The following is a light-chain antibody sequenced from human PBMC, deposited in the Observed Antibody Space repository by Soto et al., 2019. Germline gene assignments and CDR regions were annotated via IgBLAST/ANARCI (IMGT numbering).Light chain of an antibody. Sequence: EIVMTQSPATLSVSPGERATLSCRASQSVSSNLAWYQQKPGQAPRLLIYGASNRATGVPDRFSGGGSGTDFTLTISILEPEDLGVYYCQHYGQTFGPGTKVDIK. V-gene: IGKV3D-15*03. J-gene: IGKJ1*01. CDR1: QSVSSN. CDR2: GAS. CDR3: QHYGQT.